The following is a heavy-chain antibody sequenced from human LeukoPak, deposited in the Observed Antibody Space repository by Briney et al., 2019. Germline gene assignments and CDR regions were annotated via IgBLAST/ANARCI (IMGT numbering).Heavy chain of an antibody. D-gene: IGHD6-13*01. CDR2: ISYDGSNK. J-gene: IGHJ4*02. CDR3: ARDGSYSSSWYAY. CDR1: GFTFSSYG. V-gene: IGHV3-30*19. Sequence: GGSLRLSCTASGFTFSSYGLHWVRHAPGKGLEWVAVISYDGSNKYYADSVKGRFTISRDNSKNTLYLQMNSLRAEDTAVYYCARDGSYSSSWYAYWGQGNLVTVSS.